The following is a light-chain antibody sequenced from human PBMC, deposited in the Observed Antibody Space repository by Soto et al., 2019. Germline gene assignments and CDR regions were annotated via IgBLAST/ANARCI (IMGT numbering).Light chain of an antibody. V-gene: IGLV4-69*01. CDR2: LNSDGSH. J-gene: IGLJ2*01. CDR1: SGHSSYA. CDR3: QTWGSGTVV. Sequence: QPVLTQSPSASASLGASVKLTCTLSSGHSSYAIAWHQQQPEKGPRYLMKLNSDGSHNKGDGIPDRFSGSSSGAERYLTISSLQSADEADYYCQTWGSGTVVFGGGTKLTVL.